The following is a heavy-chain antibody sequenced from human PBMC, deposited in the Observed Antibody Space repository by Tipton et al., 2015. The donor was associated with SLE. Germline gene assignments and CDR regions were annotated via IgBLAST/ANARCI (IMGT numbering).Heavy chain of an antibody. D-gene: IGHD6-19*01. J-gene: IGHJ3*02. V-gene: IGHV4-39*07. CDR1: GGSISSSSYY. CDR2: IYHSGST. Sequence: TLSLTCTVSGGSISSSSYYWGWIRQPPGKGLEWIGSIYHSGSTNYNPSLKSRVTISVDTSKNQFSLKLSSVTAADTAVYYCARGNRGSSGWYGAFDIWGQGTMVTVSS. CDR3: ARGNRGSSGWYGAFDI.